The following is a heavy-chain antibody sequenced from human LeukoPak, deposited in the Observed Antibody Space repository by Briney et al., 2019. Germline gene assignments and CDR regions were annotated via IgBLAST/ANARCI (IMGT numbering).Heavy chain of an antibody. D-gene: IGHD1-26*01. J-gene: IGHJ4*02. V-gene: IGHV4-59*01. Sequence: SETLSLTCTASGGSISSYYWNWIRQPPGKGLEWIGYIFHSGSTNYNPSLKSRVTMSVDTSKNQFSLNLSSVTAADTAVYYCARIMGVPGGDWGQGTLVTVSS. CDR3: ARIMGVPGGD. CDR1: GGSISSYY. CDR2: IFHSGST.